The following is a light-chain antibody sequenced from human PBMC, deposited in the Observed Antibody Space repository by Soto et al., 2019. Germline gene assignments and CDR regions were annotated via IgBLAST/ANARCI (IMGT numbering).Light chain of an antibody. CDR2: QTS. V-gene: IGKV3-11*01. Sequence: IVLTPAPACLSSLPAARVPLCCRASQYINTRLAWYQHRPGQAPRLLIYQTSLRAAGIPARFSASGSGTDFTLTISDVQPEDFALYYCHQRQSWPRTFGQGTKVDIK. CDR3: HQRQSWPRT. CDR1: QYINTR. J-gene: IGKJ1*01.